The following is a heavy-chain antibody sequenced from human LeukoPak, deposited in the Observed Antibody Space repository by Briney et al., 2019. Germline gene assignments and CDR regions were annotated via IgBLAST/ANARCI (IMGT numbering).Heavy chain of an antibody. J-gene: IGHJ6*03. CDR3: ARGSRRQQPRKPKPYYYYYYMDV. D-gene: IGHD6-13*01. V-gene: IGHV3-23*01. Sequence: GGSLRLSCAASGFTFSTYAMSWVRQAPGKGLEWVSAISGSGGSTYYADSVKGRFTISRDNSKNTLYLQMNSLGPEDTAVYYCARGSRRQQPRKPKPYYYYYYMDVWGKGTTVTISS. CDR2: ISGSGGST. CDR1: GFTFSTYA.